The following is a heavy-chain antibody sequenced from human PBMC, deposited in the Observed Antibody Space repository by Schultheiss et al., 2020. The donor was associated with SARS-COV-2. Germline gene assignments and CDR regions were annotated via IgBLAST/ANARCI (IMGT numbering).Heavy chain of an antibody. CDR1: GFTFDDYA. J-gene: IGHJ4*02. D-gene: IGHD1-26*01. V-gene: IGHV3-23*01. CDR2: ISGSGGST. Sequence: GESLKISCAASGFTFDDYAMHWVRQAPGKGLEWVSAISGSGGSTYYSDSVKGRFTISRDNAKNSLYLQMNSLRAEDTAVYYCAKVGAAQLGTKRTRNDYWGQGTLVTVSS. CDR3: AKVGAAQLGTKRTRNDY.